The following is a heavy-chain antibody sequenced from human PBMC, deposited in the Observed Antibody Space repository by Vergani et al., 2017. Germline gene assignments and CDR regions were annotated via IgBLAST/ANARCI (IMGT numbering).Heavy chain of an antibody. Sequence: QVQLVQSGAEVKKPGASVKVSCKASGYTFTSYYIHWVRQAPGQGLEWMGIINPSGGSTSYAQKFQDRVTLTRDTSANTVYMELSSLRSEDTAVYYCARGFSSGWYVDDYWGQGTLVTVSS. D-gene: IGHD6-19*01. CDR2: INPSGGST. J-gene: IGHJ4*02. CDR1: GYTFTSYY. V-gene: IGHV1-46*01. CDR3: ARGFSSGWYVDDY.